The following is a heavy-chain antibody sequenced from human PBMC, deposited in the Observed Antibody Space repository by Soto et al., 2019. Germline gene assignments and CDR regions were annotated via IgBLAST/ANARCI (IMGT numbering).Heavy chain of an antibody. J-gene: IGHJ4*02. CDR2: IIPIFGTA. D-gene: IGHD1-7*01. V-gene: IGHV1-69*13. CDR3: ASGPEVNWNCGPCDY. CDR1: GGTFSSYA. Sequence: SVKVSCKASGGTFSSYAISWVRQAPGQGLEWMGGIIPIFGTANYAQKFQGRVTITADESTSTAYMELSSLRSEDTAVYYCASGPEVNWNCGPCDYWGQGTLVTVSS.